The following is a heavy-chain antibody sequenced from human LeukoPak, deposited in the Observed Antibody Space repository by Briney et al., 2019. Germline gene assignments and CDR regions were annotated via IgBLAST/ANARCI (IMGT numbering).Heavy chain of an antibody. D-gene: IGHD4-17*01. CDR1: GYTFTSSA. Sequence: GASVKDSPEASGYTFTSSAMHCVRDAPVQRREWMSWINVGIGNTKYSQKFQGRVTITRDTSASTAYMELSSLRSEDTAVYYCARGRDDYGDPLDYWGQGNLVTVSS. CDR3: ARGRDDYGDPLDY. CDR2: INVGIGNT. V-gene: IGHV1-3*01. J-gene: IGHJ4*02.